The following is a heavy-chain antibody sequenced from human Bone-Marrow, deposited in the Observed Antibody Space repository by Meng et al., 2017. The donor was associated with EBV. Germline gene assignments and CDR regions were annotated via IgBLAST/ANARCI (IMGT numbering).Heavy chain of an antibody. V-gene: IGHV4-61*01. J-gene: IGHJ5*02. Sequence: QPRVSGPGRVKPPETLSLTCTVSGGSVSSGSYYWSWIRQPPGKGLEWIGYIYYSGSTNYNPSLKSRVTISVDTSKNQFSLKLSSVTAADTAVYYCARPFPSWQSPRLDPFGAWGQGTLVTVSS. CDR2: IYYSGST. D-gene: IGHD6-19*01. CDR1: GGSVSSGSYY. CDR3: ARPFPSWQSPRLDPFGA.